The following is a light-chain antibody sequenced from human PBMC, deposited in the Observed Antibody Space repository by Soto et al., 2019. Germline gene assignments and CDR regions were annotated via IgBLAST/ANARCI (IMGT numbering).Light chain of an antibody. CDR3: QQYGSSPK. J-gene: IGKJ1*01. V-gene: IGKV3-20*01. CDR1: QSVSSSY. CDR2: GAS. Sequence: EIVLTQSPGTLSLSPGERATLSCRASQSVSSSYLAWYQQKPGQAPRLLIYGASSRATGIPDRFSGSGSGTDFTLTISRLEPEDFAVYYCQQYGSSPKFGQGTKWIS.